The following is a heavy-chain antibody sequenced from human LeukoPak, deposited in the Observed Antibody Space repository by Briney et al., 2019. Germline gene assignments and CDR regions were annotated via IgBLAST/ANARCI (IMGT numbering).Heavy chain of an antibody. J-gene: IGHJ3*02. CDR2: IYSGGST. D-gene: IGHD1-26*01. CDR1: GFTVSSNY. V-gene: IGHV3-53*04. CDR3: ARKSIAGTDAFDI. Sequence: PGTSLRLSCAASGFTVSSNYMSWVRQAPGKGLEWVSVIYSGGSTYYADSVKGRFTISRHNSKNTLYLQMNSLRAEDTAVYYCARKSIAGTDAFDIWGQGTMVTVSS.